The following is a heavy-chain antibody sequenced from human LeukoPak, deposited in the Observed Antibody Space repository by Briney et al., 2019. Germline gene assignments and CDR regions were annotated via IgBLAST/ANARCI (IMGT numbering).Heavy chain of an antibody. J-gene: IGHJ4*02. D-gene: IGHD1-14*01. V-gene: IGHV4-59*01. CDR2: IYYSGST. Sequence: SETLSLTCTVSGGSISSYYWSWIRQPPGKGLEWIGYIYYSGSTNYNPSLKSRVTISVDTSKNQFSLKLSSVTAADTAVYYCASENLNDYWGQGTLVTVSS. CDR1: GGSISSYY. CDR3: ASENLNDY.